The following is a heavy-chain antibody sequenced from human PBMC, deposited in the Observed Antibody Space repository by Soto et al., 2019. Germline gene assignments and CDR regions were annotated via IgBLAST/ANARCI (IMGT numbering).Heavy chain of an antibody. D-gene: IGHD2-15*01. CDR2: IVVGSGNT. V-gene: IGHV1-58*02. Sequence: ASVKVSCKASGFTFTSSAMQWVRQARGQRLEWIGWIVVGSGNTNYAQKFQERVTITRDMSTSTAYMELSSLRSEDTAVYYCASTPCSGGSCHWGDYYYMDVWGKGTTVTVSS. CDR1: GFTFTSSA. J-gene: IGHJ6*03. CDR3: ASTPCSGGSCHWGDYYYMDV.